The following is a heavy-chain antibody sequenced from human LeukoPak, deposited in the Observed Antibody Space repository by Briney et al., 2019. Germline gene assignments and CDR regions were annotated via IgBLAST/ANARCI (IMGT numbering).Heavy chain of an antibody. V-gene: IGHV3-9*01. Sequence: PGGSLRLSCAASGFTFDDYAMHWVRQAPGKVLEWVSGISWNSGSIGYADSVKGRFTISRDNAKNSLYLQMNSLRAEDTALYYCAKDTAIIAQNAFDIWGQGTMVTVSS. CDR3: AKDTAIIAQNAFDI. CDR2: ISWNSGSI. CDR1: GFTFDDYA. J-gene: IGHJ3*02.